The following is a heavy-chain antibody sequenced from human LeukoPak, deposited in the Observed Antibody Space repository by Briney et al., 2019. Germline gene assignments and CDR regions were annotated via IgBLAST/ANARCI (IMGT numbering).Heavy chain of an antibody. CDR3: ASDHKSITMRKGQYFDY. CDR2: MYHDGRT. V-gene: IGHV4-39*01. CDR1: GGSINSGTYY. D-gene: IGHD1-14*01. Sequence: PSETLSLTCTVSGGSINSGTYYWGWIRQAPGKGLEWIASMYHDGRTSYNPSLESLVTITIDTSTNQFSLKLSSSTAADSAVYSCASDHKSITMRKGQYFDYWGQGVLVTVSS. J-gene: IGHJ4*02.